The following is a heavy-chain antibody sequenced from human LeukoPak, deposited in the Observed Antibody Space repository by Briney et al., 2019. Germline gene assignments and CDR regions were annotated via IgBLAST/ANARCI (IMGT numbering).Heavy chain of an antibody. J-gene: IGHJ3*02. CDR1: GFTFSSYA. CDR2: ISYDGSNK. Sequence: PGGSLRLSCAASGFTFSSYAMHWVRQAPGKGLEWVAVISYDGSNKYYADSVKGRFTISRDSSKNTLCLQMNSLRVEDTAIYYCARTSCYGSSRAFDIWGQGTMVTVSS. D-gene: IGHD3-22*01. V-gene: IGHV3-30-3*01. CDR3: ARTSCYGSSRAFDI.